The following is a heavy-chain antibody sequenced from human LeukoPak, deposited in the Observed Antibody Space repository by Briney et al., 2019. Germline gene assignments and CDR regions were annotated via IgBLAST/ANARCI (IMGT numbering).Heavy chain of an antibody. D-gene: IGHD3-22*01. CDR1: GGSFSNYY. CDR3: ARDFMNYDSSGYYSDAFDI. V-gene: IGHV4-59*01. Sequence: SETLSLSCAVDGGSFSNYYWSWIRQPPGKGLEWIGYIYYSGSTNYNPSLKSRVTISVDTSKNQFSLKLSSVTAADTAVYYCARDFMNYDSSGYYSDAFDIWGQGTMVTVSS. CDR2: IYYSGST. J-gene: IGHJ3*02.